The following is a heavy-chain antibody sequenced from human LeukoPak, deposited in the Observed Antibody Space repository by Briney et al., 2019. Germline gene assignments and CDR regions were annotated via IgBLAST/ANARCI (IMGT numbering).Heavy chain of an antibody. D-gene: IGHD2/OR15-2a*01. J-gene: IGHJ4*02. Sequence: GGSLRLSCAASGFTFTSFWMHWVRQVPGKGLVWVSRIKSDGSNINYADSVKGRFTTSRDNAKNSLYLQMNSLRAEDTAVYYCARGPSGGNRLWMDYWGQGTLVTVSS. CDR1: GFTFTSFW. CDR3: ARGPSGGNRLWMDY. CDR2: IKSDGSNI. V-gene: IGHV3-74*01.